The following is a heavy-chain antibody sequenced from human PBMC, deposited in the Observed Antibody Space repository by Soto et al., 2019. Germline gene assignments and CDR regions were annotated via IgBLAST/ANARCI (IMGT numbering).Heavy chain of an antibody. Sequence: QVQLVESGGGVVQPGASLRLSCAASGFMFSAYAMLWVRQAPGKGLEWVAAISYDGTNKYYADSLKGRFTISRDNSKNTLFLQMNSLRVEDTAVYYCARDRVEGAGWFDPWGQGTLVTVSS. D-gene: IGHD1-26*01. J-gene: IGHJ5*02. CDR1: GFMFSAYA. CDR3: ARDRVEGAGWFDP. CDR2: ISYDGTNK. V-gene: IGHV3-30*04.